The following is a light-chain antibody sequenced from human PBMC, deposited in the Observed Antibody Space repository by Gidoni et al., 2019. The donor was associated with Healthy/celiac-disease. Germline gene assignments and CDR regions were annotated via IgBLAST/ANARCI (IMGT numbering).Light chain of an antibody. CDR1: QSVISY. Sequence: EIVLTQTPATLSLSPGERATLSCRASQSVISYLDWYQQKPGHAPRLLISDATNRATVFPATFRGSGSGTDFTLTLSSLEPEDFAVCYCQQRSNWPPSLTFGGGTKVEIK. J-gene: IGKJ4*01. CDR3: QQRSNWPPSLT. CDR2: DAT. V-gene: IGKV3-11*01.